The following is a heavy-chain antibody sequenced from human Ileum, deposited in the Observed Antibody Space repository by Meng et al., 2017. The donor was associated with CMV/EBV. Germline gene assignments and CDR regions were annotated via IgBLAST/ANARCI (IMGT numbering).Heavy chain of an antibody. J-gene: IGHJ4*02. Sequence: GGSLRLSCEASGFTFSTSWMHWIRQVPGKGLEWVAILTPDGRDTYYVDSVKGRFTISRDNAKDSLYLQMNSLRAEDTALYYCARVPRSDLAYWGQGTRVTVSS. CDR3: ARVPRSDLAY. CDR1: GFTFSTSW. V-gene: IGHV3-7*01. CDR2: LTPDGRDT.